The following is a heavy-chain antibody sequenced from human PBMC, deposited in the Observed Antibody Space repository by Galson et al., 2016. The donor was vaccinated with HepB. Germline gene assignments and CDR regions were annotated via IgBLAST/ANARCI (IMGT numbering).Heavy chain of an antibody. J-gene: IGHJ4*02. Sequence: CAISGDSVSGNGAAAWNWFRQSPSRGLEWLGRTYYRSKWYYEYALSVTNRITISPDTSKNQFSLQLNSVTPEDAAVYFCARGTRNAFDDWGQGTLVTVSS. CDR2: TYYRSKWYY. D-gene: IGHD1-14*01. V-gene: IGHV6-1*01. CDR1: GDSVSGNGAAA. CDR3: ARGTRNAFDD.